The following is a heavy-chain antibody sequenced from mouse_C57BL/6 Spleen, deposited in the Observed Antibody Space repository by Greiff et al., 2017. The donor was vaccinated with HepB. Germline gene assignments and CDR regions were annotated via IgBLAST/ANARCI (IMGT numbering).Heavy chain of an antibody. J-gene: IGHJ2*01. CDR3: TRRAYYSNWYYFDY. CDR2: IDPETGGT. CDR1: GYTFTDYE. D-gene: IGHD2-5*01. V-gene: IGHV1-15*01. Sequence: QVQLQQSGAELVRPGASVTLSCKASGYTFTDYEMHWVKQTPVHGLEWIGAIDPETGGTAYNQKFKGKAILTADKSSSTAYMELRSLTSEDSAVYYCTRRAYYSNWYYFDYWGQGTTLTVSS.